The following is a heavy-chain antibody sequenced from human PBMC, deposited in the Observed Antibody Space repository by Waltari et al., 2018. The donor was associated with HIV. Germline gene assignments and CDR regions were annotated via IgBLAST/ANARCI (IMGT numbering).Heavy chain of an antibody. CDR3: VRDDPGYGPIDH. CDR2: IRRGNNEK. Sequence: DVYLVESGGGVVKTGGSIRLTCEASGFDLRRYSMKWVRQSPVNGLEWVASIRRGNNEKHYLDSVRGRFVISRDNSESSVYLQMESLREEDTATYFCVRDDPGYGPIDHWGQGTLVSV. CDR1: GFDLRRYS. J-gene: IGHJ4*02. V-gene: IGHV3-7*03. D-gene: IGHD5-18*01.